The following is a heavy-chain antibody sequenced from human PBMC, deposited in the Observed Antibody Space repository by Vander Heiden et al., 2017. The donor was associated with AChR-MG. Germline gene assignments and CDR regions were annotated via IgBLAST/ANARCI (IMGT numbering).Heavy chain of an antibody. Sequence: QITLKESGPTMVKPTQTPTLTCTFSGFSLSHSEVGVSWIRRHPGKALEWLALMYWDDDKRYSPSMKSRLTITKDTTKNQVVLTMANMDPVDTATYYRAHGGRGIAVAGTDFDYWGQGTLVTVSS. V-gene: IGHV2-5*02. D-gene: IGHD6-19*01. CDR2: MYWDDDK. J-gene: IGHJ4*02. CDR3: AHGGRGIAVAGTDFDY. CDR1: GFSLSHSEVG.